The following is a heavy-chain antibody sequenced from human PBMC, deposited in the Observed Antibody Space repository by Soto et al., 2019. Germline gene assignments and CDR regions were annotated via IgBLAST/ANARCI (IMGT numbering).Heavy chain of an antibody. CDR3: ARDVETYSNYNVLYYYGMDV. J-gene: IGHJ6*02. CDR1: GFTFSSYA. Sequence: GGSLRLSCAASGFTFSSYAMHWVRQAPGKGLEWVAVISYDGSNKYYADSVKGRFTISRDNSKNTLYLQMNSLRAEDTAVYYCARDVETYSNYNVLYYYGMDVWGQGTTVTVSS. V-gene: IGHV3-30-3*01. CDR2: ISYDGSNK. D-gene: IGHD4-4*01.